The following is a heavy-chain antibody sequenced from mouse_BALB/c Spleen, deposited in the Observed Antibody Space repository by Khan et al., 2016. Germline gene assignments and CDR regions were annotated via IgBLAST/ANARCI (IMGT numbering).Heavy chain of an antibody. CDR3: GSTNPRGYFDY. CDR2: ILPGSGST. CDR1: GYTFSSYW. J-gene: IGHJ2*01. Sequence: QVQLQESGAELMKPGASVKISCTATGYTFSSYWIEWVKQRPGHGLEWIGEILPGSGSTNYNEKFRGKATFTADTSSNTAYMQLSSLTSDDSAVHDCGSTNPRGYFDYWGGGTPLTVSS. V-gene: IGHV1-9*01.